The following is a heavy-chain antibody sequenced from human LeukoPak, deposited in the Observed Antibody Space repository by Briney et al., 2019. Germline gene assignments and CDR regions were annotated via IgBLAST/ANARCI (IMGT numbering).Heavy chain of an antibody. V-gene: IGHV3-23*01. CDR1: GFTFSSYA. D-gene: IGHD2/OR15-2a*01. J-gene: IGHJ5*02. Sequence: GGYLRLSCAASGFTFSSYAMSWVRQAPGKGLEGVSAISGSGGSTYYADSVKGRFTISRDNSKDTLYLQMNSLRAEDTAVYYCAKVRGKISPNFLQRDWFDPWGQGTLVTVSS. CDR3: AKVRGKISPNFLQRDWFDP. CDR2: ISGSGGST.